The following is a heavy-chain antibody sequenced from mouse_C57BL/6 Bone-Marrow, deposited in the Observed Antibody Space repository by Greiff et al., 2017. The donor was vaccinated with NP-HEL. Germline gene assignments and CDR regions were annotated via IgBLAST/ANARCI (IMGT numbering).Heavy chain of an antibody. CDR2: IDPSDSYT. Sequence: QVQLQQPGAELVKPGASVKLSCKASGYTFTSYWMQWVKQRPGQGLEWIGEIDPSDSYTNYNQKFKGKATLTVDTSSSTAYMQLSSLTSEDSAVFYSARMGNGSEVDYWGQGTTLTVSS. CDR1: GYTFTSYW. J-gene: IGHJ2*01. CDR3: ARMGNGSEVDY. V-gene: IGHV1-50*01. D-gene: IGHD1-1*01.